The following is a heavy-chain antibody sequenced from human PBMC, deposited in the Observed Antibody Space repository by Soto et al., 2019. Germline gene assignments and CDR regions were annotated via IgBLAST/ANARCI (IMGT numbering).Heavy chain of an antibody. V-gene: IGHV5-51*01. D-gene: IGHD6-19*01. CDR3: ERQIYSSGWSDY. Sequence: PGESLHNSPRGSVYNFSHYWDCLVPQVPGKGLEWMGIIYPGESDTRYSPSIQGQVTISADKSISTAYLQWSSLKASDTAMYYCERQIYSSGWSDYWGQGTLVTVSS. J-gene: IGHJ4*02. CDR1: VYNFSHYW. CDR2: IYPGESDT.